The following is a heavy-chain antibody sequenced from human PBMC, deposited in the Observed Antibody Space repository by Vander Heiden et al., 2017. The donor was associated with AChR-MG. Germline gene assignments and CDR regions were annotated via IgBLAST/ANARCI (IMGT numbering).Heavy chain of an antibody. D-gene: IGHD6-13*01. CDR2: INHSGST. V-gene: IGHV4-34*01. J-gene: IGHJ5*02. CDR3: ARTKQQEKHLNWFDP. Sequence: QVQLQQWGAGLLKPSETLSLTCAVYGGSFSGYYWSWIRQPPGKGLEWIGEINHSGSTNYNPALKSRVTISVDTSKNQFSLKLSSVTDADTAVYYCARTKQQEKHLNWFDPWGQGNLVTVSS. CDR1: GGSFSGYY.